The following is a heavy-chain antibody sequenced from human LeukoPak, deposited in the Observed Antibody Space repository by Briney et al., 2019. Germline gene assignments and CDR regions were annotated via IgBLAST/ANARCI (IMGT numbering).Heavy chain of an antibody. V-gene: IGHV4-4*07. Sequence: SETLSLTCTVSGGSISSYYWSWIRQPAGKGLKWIGRIYTSGSTNYNPSLKSRVTMSVDTSKNQFSLKLSSVTAADTAVYYCARGGGSSYYYYYMDVWGKGTTLTVSS. CDR2: IYTSGST. CDR3: ARGGGSSYYYYYMDV. D-gene: IGHD1-26*01. J-gene: IGHJ6*03. CDR1: GGSISSYY.